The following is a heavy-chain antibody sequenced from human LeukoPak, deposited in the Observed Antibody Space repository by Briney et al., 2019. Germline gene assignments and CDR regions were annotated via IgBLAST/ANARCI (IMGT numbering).Heavy chain of an antibody. CDR3: AKGTSRSAPVTTIDY. D-gene: IGHD4-17*01. Sequence: GGSLRLSCAASGFTFDDYAMHWVRQAPGKGLEWVSTINAFSDTLYYADSVKGRFTISRDNSKNTLHSQMNSLRGDDTAVYYCAKGTSRSAPVTTIDYWGQGTLVAVSS. J-gene: IGHJ4*02. CDR1: GFTFDDYA. CDR2: INAFSDTL. V-gene: IGHV3-23*01.